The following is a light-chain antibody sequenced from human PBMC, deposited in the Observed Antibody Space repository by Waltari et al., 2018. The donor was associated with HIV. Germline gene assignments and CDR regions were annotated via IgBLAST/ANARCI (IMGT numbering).Light chain of an antibody. Sequence: QSVLTQPPSVSGDPGQRVTIPCTGTSSNIGVGYDVHWYQQLPGTAPKLLSYPNSLRPSGFPDRVSVSKPATSASLTIAGLQAEDQADCFCRSYDISLSSNVVFVGCTKLTVL. CDR2: PNS. V-gene: IGLV1-40*01. J-gene: IGLJ2*01. CDR3: RSYDISLSSNVV. CDR1: SSNIGVGYD.